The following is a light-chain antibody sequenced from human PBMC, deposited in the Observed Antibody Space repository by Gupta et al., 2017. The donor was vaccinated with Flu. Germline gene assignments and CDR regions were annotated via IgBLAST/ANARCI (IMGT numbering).Light chain of an antibody. J-gene: IGLJ1*01. CDR2: DNN. V-gene: IGLV1-51*01. Sequence: CSGSSSNIGNNFVSWYEHLPGTAPKLLIYDNNERPSGIPDRFSGTKSGASATLGITGLQTGDEADYYCATWDNSLTAYVFGTGTKVTV. CDR1: SSNIGNNF. CDR3: ATWDNSLTAYV.